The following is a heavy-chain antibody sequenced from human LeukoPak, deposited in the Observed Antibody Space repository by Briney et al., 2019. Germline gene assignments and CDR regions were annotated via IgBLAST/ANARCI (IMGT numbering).Heavy chain of an antibody. D-gene: IGHD3-22*01. Sequence: SETLSLTCNVSGGSISGHYWSWIWQPPGKALEWIAYIHYSGSTNYNPSLKSRVTISVDTSKNQFSLKVNSVTAADTAVYYCARVGDTSGYYYNFDYWGQGTLVTVSS. CDR2: IHYSGST. CDR1: GGSISGHY. V-gene: IGHV4-59*11. CDR3: ARVGDTSGYYYNFDY. J-gene: IGHJ4*02.